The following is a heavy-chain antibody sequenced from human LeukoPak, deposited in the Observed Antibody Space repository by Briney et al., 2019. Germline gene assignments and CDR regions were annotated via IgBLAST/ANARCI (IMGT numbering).Heavy chain of an antibody. CDR1: GFTFSSYS. D-gene: IGHD1-26*01. CDR3: ARDSTIVGATTSDY. V-gene: IGHV3-21*01. Sequence: GGSLRLSCAASGFTFSSYSMNWVRQAPGKGLEWVSSISSSSSYIYYADSVKGRFTISRDNAKNSLYLQVNSLRAEDTAVYYCARDSTIVGATTSDYWGQGTLVTVSS. CDR2: ISSSSSYI. J-gene: IGHJ4*02.